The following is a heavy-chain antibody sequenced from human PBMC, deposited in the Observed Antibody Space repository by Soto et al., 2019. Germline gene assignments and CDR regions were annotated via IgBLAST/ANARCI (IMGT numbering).Heavy chain of an antibody. CDR1: GFTFSSYG. CDR2: ISYDGSNK. D-gene: IGHD6-13*01. V-gene: IGHV3-30*18. J-gene: IGHJ4*02. CDR3: AKFGSSWYGASVVPATDPFPTIKDY. Sequence: PGGSLRLSCAASGFTFSSYGMHWVRQAPGKGLEWVAVISYDGSNKYYADSVKGRFTISRDNSKNTLYLQMNSLRAEDTAVYYCAKFGSSWYGASVVPATDPFPTIKDYWGQGTLVTVSS.